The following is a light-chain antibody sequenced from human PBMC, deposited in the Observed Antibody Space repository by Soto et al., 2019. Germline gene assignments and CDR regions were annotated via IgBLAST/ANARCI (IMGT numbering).Light chain of an antibody. CDR1: QAVSTW. Sequence: TQSRSSVSASVGDTVTITCRASQAVSTWLAWYQHKPGQAPRLLTYHTSNRATGIPARFSGSGSGTDFTLTISSLEPEDFAVYYCHQRQSWPRKFGQGTKVDIK. CDR2: HTS. CDR3: HQRQSWPRK. V-gene: IGKV3-11*01. J-gene: IGKJ1*01.